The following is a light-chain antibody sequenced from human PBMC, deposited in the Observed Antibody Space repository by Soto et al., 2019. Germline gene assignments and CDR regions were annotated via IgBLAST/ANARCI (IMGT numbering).Light chain of an antibody. V-gene: IGLV2-14*01. J-gene: IGLJ1*01. CDR2: EVI. CDR1: SSDVGGYPY. Sequence: QSALTQSASVSGSPGQSITISCTGPSSDVGGYPYVSWYQQHPGKAPKLMIYEVINRPSGVSNRFSGSKSDNTASLTISGLQAEDEADYYCCSYTTSSTYVFGTGTKVTVL. CDR3: CSYTTSSTYV.